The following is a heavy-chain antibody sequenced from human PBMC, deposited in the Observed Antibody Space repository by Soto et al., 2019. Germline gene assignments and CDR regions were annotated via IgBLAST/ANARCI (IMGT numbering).Heavy chain of an antibody. CDR2: IKPDGTEE. CDR1: GFTLGGYW. D-gene: IGHD2-2*01. J-gene: IGHJ2*01. CDR3: ARQLRGYYQSDL. V-gene: IGHV3-7*01. Sequence: EVQLVESGGGLVQPGGSLILSCVASGFTLGGYWMNWVRQAPGKGLEWLAIIKPDGTEEDYVDYVKGRLTISRDNDKNSLYLEMNSLEADDTAMYYCARQLRGYYQSDLWGRGTLLTVSS.